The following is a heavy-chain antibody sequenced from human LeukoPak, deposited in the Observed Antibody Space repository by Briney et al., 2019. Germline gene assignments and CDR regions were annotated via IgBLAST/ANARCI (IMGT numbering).Heavy chain of an antibody. V-gene: IGHV3-30*01. CDR3: ARDGSSIADYYFDY. CDR2: ISYDGRNK. D-gene: IGHD6-6*01. Sequence: PGGSLRLSRAASGFTFSNYAMHWVRQAPGKGLEWVAVISYDGRNKYHADSVKGRFTISRDNSKNTLYLQMNSLRAEDTAVYYCARDGSSIADYYFDYWGQGTLVTVSS. J-gene: IGHJ4*02. CDR1: GFTFSNYA.